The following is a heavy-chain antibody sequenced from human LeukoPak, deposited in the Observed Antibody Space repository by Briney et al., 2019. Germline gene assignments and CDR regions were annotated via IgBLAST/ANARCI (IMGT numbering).Heavy chain of an antibody. J-gene: IGHJ4*02. CDR2: IYYSGGT. CDR1: GSSMSNYY. V-gene: IGHV4-59*01. D-gene: IGHD4-23*01. Sequence: PSETLSLTCTVSGSSMSNYYWNWIRQPPGKGLEWIGYIYYSGGTNYNPSLKSRVTISIDTSKNQFSLKLSSVTAADTAVYYCAREPLGDYGGNSGFDYWGQGSLVTVSS. CDR3: AREPLGDYGGNSGFDY.